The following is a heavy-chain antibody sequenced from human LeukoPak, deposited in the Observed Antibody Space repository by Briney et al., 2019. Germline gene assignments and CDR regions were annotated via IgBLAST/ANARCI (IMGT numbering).Heavy chain of an antibody. J-gene: IGHJ6*02. CDR3: AATGYNWNYGYYYYGMDV. V-gene: IGHV1-58*02. CDR2: IVVGSGNT. CDR1: GFTFTSSA. D-gene: IGHD1-7*01. Sequence: SVKVSCKASGFTFTSSAMQWVRQACGQRLEWIGWIVVGSGNTNYAQKFQERVTITRDMSTSTAYMELSSLRSEDTAVYYCAATGYNWNYGYYYYGMDVWGQGTTVTVSS.